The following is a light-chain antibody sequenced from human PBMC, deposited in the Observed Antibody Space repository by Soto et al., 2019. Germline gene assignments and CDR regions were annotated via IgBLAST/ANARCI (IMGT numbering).Light chain of an antibody. V-gene: IGLV2-14*01. J-gene: IGLJ1*01. CDR1: SSDVGGYEF. CDR2: DVS. CDR3: SSYTSSGTYV. Sequence: SALPQPASVSVSPGQSITISCTGTSSDVGGYEFVSWYQQHPDNAPKLIIYDVSDRPSGESSRFSGSKSANTASLTISGLQAEDEADYYCSSYTSSGTYVFGTGTKVTVL.